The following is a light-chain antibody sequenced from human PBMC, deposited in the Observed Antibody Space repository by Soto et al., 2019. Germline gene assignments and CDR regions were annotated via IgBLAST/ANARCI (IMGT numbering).Light chain of an antibody. J-gene: IGKJ5*01. CDR1: QSVSSN. Sequence: EIVMTQSPATLSVSPGERDTLSCRASQSVSSNLAWYQQKPGQAPRLLIYGASTRPTGIPARFSGSGSGTEFTLTISSLQSEDFAVYYCQQYNNWPPPITFGQGTRLEIK. V-gene: IGKV3-15*01. CDR3: QQYNNWPPPIT. CDR2: GAS.